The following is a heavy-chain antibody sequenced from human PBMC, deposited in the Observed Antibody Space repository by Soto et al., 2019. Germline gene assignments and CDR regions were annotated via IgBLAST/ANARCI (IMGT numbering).Heavy chain of an antibody. V-gene: IGHV1-46*01. CDR1: GYTFTSYY. CDR2: INPSGGST. J-gene: IGHJ5*02. CDR3: ARGGYYYDSSGYHQDHWFDP. Sequence: ASVKVSCKASGYTFTSYYMHWVRQAPGQGLEWMGIINPSGGSTSYAQKFQGRVTMTRDTSTSTVYMELSSLRSEDTAVYYCARGGYYYDSSGYHQDHWFDPSGQGTLVTVSS. D-gene: IGHD3-22*01.